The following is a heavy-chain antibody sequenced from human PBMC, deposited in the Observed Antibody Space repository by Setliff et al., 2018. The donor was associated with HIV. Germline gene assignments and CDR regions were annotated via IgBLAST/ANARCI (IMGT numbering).Heavy chain of an antibody. D-gene: IGHD1-26*01. V-gene: IGHV4-39*01. CDR3: VRQSGSFWYVDP. CDR2: IFYSGIN. CDR1: GGSINSRTHY. Sequence: SETLSLTCDVSGGSINSRTHYWGWMRQPPGKGLEWIGSIFYSGINYYNPSLEGRITLSIDLSKNQFSLKLTSVTAADSALYFCVRQSGSFWYVDPWGQGTQVTVSS. J-gene: IGHJ5*02.